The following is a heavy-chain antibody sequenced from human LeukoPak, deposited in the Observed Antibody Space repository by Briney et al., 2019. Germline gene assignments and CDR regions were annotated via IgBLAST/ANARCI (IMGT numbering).Heavy chain of an antibody. CDR3: ARERGSAWPIDFDY. Sequence: GGSLRLSCAASEFTFSSFSMNWVRQAPGKGLEWVSYISSDSITIYYADSVKGRFTISRDNAKNLLYLQMSSLRVEDTAIYYCARERGSAWPIDFDYWGQGSLVTVSS. CDR2: ISSDSITI. CDR1: EFTFSSFS. J-gene: IGHJ4*02. V-gene: IGHV3-48*01. D-gene: IGHD6-19*01.